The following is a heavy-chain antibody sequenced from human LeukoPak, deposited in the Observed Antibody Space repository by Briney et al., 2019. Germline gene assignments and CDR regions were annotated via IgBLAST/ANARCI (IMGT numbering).Heavy chain of an antibody. Sequence: GGSLRLSCAASGFTFSSYGMHWVRQAPGKGLEWVAVISYDGSNKYYADSVKGRFTISRDNSKNTLYLQMNSLRAEDTAVYYCAKGTVAARHLYFDYWGQGTLVTVSS. CDR1: GFTFSSYG. J-gene: IGHJ4*02. CDR2: ISYDGSNK. D-gene: IGHD6-6*01. CDR3: AKGTVAARHLYFDY. V-gene: IGHV3-30*18.